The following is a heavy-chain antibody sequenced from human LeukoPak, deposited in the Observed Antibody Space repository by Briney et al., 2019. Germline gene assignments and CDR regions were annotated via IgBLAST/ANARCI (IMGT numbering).Heavy chain of an antibody. CDR3: ARDFLPGIAAAGDLFDY. V-gene: IGHV1-69*05. D-gene: IGHD6-13*01. CDR2: IMPLFGTA. CDR1: GGTFNNSA. J-gene: IGHJ4*02. Sequence: SVKVSCKTSGGTFNNSAISWVRQAPGQGLEWLGGIMPLFGTAGYAQKFQGRVTITKDESTRTVYLELTSLTSDDTAVYYCARDFLPGIAAAGDLFDYWGQGTLVTVSS.